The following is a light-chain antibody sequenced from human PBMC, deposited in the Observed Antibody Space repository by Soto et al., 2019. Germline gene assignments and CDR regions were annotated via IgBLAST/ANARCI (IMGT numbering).Light chain of an antibody. CDR2: KAS. CDR3: QQYQIYSGT. V-gene: IGKV1-5*03. CDR1: QAIDSW. Sequence: DIQMTQSPSTLSASVGARVTITCRASQAIDSWLAWYQQRPGKPPNLLIYKASTLASGVPSRFSGSGSGTEFTLTINSLQPDDFATYYCQQYQIYSGTFGQGTKVDI. J-gene: IGKJ1*01.